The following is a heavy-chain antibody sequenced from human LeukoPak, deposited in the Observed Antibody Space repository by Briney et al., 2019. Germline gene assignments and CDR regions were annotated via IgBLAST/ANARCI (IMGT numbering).Heavy chain of an antibody. D-gene: IGHD3-10*01. J-gene: IGHJ4*02. CDR1: GGSISSGGYY. CDR3: ARVPYYYGSGSYYNGVVY. Sequence: SSETLSLTCTVSGGSISSGGYYWTWIRQHPGRGLEWIVYIYYSGSTYYNPSLKGRLTISVDTSKNQFSLKLSSVTAADTAVYYCARVPYYYGSGSYYNGVVYWGQGTLVTVSS. V-gene: IGHV4-31*03. CDR2: IYYSGST.